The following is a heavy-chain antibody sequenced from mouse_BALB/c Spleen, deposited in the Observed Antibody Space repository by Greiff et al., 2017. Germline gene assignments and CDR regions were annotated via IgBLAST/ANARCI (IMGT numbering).Heavy chain of an antibody. CDR1: GYTFTSYV. V-gene: IGHV1-14*01. CDR2: INPYNDGT. D-gene: IGHD2-4*01. J-gene: IGHJ4*01. Sequence: VQLQQSGPELVKPGASVKMSCKASGYTFTSYVMHWVKQKPGQGLEWIGYINPYNDGTKYNEKFKGKATLTSDKSSSTAYMELSSLTSEDSAVYYCARYYDFPDYAMDDWGQGTSVTVSS. CDR3: ARYYDFPDYAMDD.